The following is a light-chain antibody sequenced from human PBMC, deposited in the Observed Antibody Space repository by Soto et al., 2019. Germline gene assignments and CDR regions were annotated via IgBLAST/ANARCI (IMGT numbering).Light chain of an antibody. CDR2: DVS. CDR1: SSDVGGYNY. CDR3: CSYRTSNTRQIV. J-gene: IGLJ1*01. Sequence: QSALTQPASVSGSPGQSITISCAGTSSDVGGYNYISWYQHHPGKAPKLMIYDVSNRPSGVSNRLSGSKSGNTASLSISGLQPEDEADYYCCSYRTSNTRQIVCGTGTKRTVL. V-gene: IGLV2-14*03.